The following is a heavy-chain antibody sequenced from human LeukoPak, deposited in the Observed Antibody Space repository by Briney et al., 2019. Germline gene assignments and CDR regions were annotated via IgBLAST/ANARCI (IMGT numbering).Heavy chain of an antibody. V-gene: IGHV3-7*01. CDR3: ARAQPGYSYGYDY. D-gene: IGHD5-18*01. Sequence: GGSLRLSCAASRFTFRNYRICWVRQAPAKGLAWVANIKQDGREQYYVDSVKGRFTISRDNAKNQLYLSMNNLRAEDKGVYYCARAQPGYSYGYDYWGQGTLVSVSS. CDR2: IKQDGREQ. J-gene: IGHJ4*02. CDR1: RFTFRNYR.